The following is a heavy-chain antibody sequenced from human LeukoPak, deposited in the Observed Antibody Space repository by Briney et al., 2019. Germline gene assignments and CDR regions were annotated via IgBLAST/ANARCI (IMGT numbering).Heavy chain of an antibody. CDR1: GGSISSGGYY. CDR3: AVRYWSGVYDFDY. Sequence: PSRTLSLTCTVSGGSISSGGYYGGWIRQHPGKGLEWIGYIYYSGSTYYNPSLKSRVTISVDTSKNQFSLKLSSVTAADTAVYYCAVRYWSGVYDFDYWGQGTLVTVSS. V-gene: IGHV4-31*03. J-gene: IGHJ4*02. D-gene: IGHD3-3*01. CDR2: IYYSGST.